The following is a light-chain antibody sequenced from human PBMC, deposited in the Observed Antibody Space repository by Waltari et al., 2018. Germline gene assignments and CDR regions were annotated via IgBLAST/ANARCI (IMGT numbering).Light chain of an antibody. CDR2: GPG. CDR1: TLIRYY. Sequence: SSDLTQDPSVSVALGQTVRITCQGDTLIRYYASWYQQRPGQAPVLVLYGPGNRPSGIPDRFSGSTSGNTASLTITGAQAEDEADYYCHSRETFSTRLFRGGTRLTV. J-gene: IGLJ2*01. V-gene: IGLV3-19*01. CDR3: HSRETFSTRL.